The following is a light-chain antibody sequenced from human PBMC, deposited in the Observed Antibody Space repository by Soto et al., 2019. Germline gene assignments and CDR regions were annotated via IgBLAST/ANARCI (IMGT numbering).Light chain of an antibody. CDR1: QDISNH. J-gene: IGKJ4*01. CDR2: DAS. CDR3: QQYHKYPVT. V-gene: IGKV1-16*02. Sequence: DIQMTQSPSSLSASVGDRVTITCRASQDISNHLAWFQQKPGKAPKSLIYDASSLQSGVPSNFSVSASGTHFTLIISSLQPEDCATDYCQQYHKYPVTFGGGTKVEI.